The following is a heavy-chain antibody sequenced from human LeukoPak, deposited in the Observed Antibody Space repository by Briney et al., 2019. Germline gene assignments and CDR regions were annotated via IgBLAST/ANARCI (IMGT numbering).Heavy chain of an antibody. J-gene: IGHJ4*02. Sequence: PGGSLRLSCAASGFTFSSYTMNWVRQAPGKGLEWVSSISSSSTCINYADSVKGRFTISRDNAKNSLYLQMNSLRAEDTAVYFCARDRWGYSYGGDWGQGTLVTVSS. CDR2: ISSSSTCI. D-gene: IGHD5-18*01. CDR1: GFTFSSYT. V-gene: IGHV3-21*01. CDR3: ARDRWGYSYGGD.